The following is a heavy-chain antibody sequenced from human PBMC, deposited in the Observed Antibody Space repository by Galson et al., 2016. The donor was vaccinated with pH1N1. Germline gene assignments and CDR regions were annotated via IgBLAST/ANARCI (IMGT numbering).Heavy chain of an antibody. Sequence: SVKVSCKASGYSVTRYYMHWVRQAPGQGLEWMGIIDPSDGTTTYSQKFRGRITMTRDTPTNSVYMELSSLTSDDTAVYYCARRSYFDYWGQGTLITVSS. J-gene: IGHJ4*02. CDR1: GYSVTRYY. CDR3: ARRSYFDY. CDR2: IDPSDGTT. V-gene: IGHV1-46*01.